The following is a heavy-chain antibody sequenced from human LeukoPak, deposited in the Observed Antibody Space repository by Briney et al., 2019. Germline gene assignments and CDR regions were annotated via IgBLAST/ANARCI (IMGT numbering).Heavy chain of an antibody. V-gene: IGHV3-72*01. Sequence: GGSLRLSCAVSGFIFSDHYMDWVRQAPGKGLEWVGRTRNKAKSYTTEYAASVKGRFTMSRDDSKNSLHLQMNSLKTEDTAVYQCTVGAASGPYWYFHLWGRGTLVTVSS. J-gene: IGHJ2*01. CDR1: GFIFSDHY. CDR2: TRNKAKSYTT. D-gene: IGHD1-26*01. CDR3: TVGAASGPYWYFHL.